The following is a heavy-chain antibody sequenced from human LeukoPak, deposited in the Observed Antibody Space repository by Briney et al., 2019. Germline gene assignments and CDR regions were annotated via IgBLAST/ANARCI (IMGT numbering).Heavy chain of an antibody. D-gene: IGHD6-6*01. CDR1: GGTFSSYA. CDR2: IIPIFGTA. CDR3: ASGYSSSSQNAFDI. J-gene: IGHJ3*02. V-gene: IGHV1-69*13. Sequence: ASVKVSCKASGGTFSSYAISWVRQAPGQGLEWMGGIIPIFGTANYAQKFQGRVTITADESTSTAYMELSSLRSEDTAVYYCASGYSSSSQNAFDIWGQGTMVTVSS.